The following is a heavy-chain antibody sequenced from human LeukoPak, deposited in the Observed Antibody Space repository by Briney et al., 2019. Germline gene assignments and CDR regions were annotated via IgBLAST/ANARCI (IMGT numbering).Heavy chain of an antibody. Sequence: GMSLRLSCAASGFSFSSYAMHWVRQPPGKGPEWVAIISNDGGSEYYADSVKGRFTISRDSSKSTLYLQMNSLRPDDTAVYYCARVAVIAAPAWGQGALVTVSS. CDR1: GFSFSSYA. J-gene: IGHJ5*02. CDR3: ARVAVIAAPA. V-gene: IGHV3-30*01. D-gene: IGHD6-13*01. CDR2: ISNDGGSE.